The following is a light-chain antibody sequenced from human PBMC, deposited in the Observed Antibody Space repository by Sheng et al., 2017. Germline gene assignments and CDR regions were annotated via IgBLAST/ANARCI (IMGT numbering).Light chain of an antibody. CDR1: SNDVGGYDY. CDR3: CSFATFSLYV. V-gene: IGLV2-11*01. CDR2: DVN. Sequence: QSALTQPRSVSGSPGQSVTFSCTGTSNDVGGYDYVSWYQQHPGKAPKLMIYDVNKRPSGVPDRFSGSKSGNTASLTISGLQAEDEAEYYCCSFATFSLYVFGTGTTVTVL. J-gene: IGLJ1*01.